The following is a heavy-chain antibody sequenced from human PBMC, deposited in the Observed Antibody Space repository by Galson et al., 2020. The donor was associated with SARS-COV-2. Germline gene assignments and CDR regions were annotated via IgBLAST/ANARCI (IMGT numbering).Heavy chain of an antibody. Sequence: TLSLTCTVYGGTISSSSYYWGWIRQPPRKGLEWIGSIYYSGSTYYNPSLKSRVTISVDTSKNQFSLKLSSVTAADTAVYYCARALYYYDSSGYPRMDWFDPWGQGTLVTVSS. D-gene: IGHD3-22*01. V-gene: IGHV4-39*07. CDR2: IYYSGST. CDR1: GGTISSSSYY. CDR3: ARALYYYDSSGYPRMDWFDP. J-gene: IGHJ5*02.